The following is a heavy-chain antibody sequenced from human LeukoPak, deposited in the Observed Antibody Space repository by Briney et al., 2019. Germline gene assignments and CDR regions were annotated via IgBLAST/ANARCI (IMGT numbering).Heavy chain of an antibody. D-gene: IGHD3-10*01. CDR2: INGDGRTT. V-gene: IGHV3-74*01. J-gene: IGHJ4*02. CDR1: GFTFSSHW. CDR3: ANYGNIDY. Sequence: GGSLRLSCAVSGFTFSSHWMHWVRQGPGKGLVWVSGINGDGRTTSYADSMKGRFTISRDNSKNTLYLQMNSLRAEDTAVYYCANYGNIDYWGQGTLVTVSS.